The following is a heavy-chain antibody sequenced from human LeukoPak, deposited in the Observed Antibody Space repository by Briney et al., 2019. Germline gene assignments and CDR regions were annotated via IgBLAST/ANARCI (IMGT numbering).Heavy chain of an antibody. V-gene: IGHV1-2*02. CDR1: GYTFSDYY. D-gene: IGHD5/OR15-5a*01. CDR2: IYCKDGAT. Sequence: ASVKVSCKASGYTFSDYYIYWVRQAPGQGLEWMGWIYCKDGATKYAEKFEGRVTMTRDRSIDTVYMELSGLTSDDTAVFYCARDGVSVMPEFDFWGQGTLVTVSS. CDR3: ARDGVSVMPEFDF. J-gene: IGHJ4*02.